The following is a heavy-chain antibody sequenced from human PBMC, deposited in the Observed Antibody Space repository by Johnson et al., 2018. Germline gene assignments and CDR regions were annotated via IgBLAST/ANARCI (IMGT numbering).Heavy chain of an antibody. CDR3: AKSGDSRVYYYRLAYMDV. V-gene: IGHV3-9*01. CDR1: GFTFDDYA. J-gene: IGHJ6*03. Sequence: VQLVQSGGGLVQPGRSLRLSCAASGFTFDDYAMHWVRSAPGKGLEWVSGVSWNSGSMGYADSVKGRFTISRDNAKNSLYLQMNSLRAEDTALYYWAKSGDSRVYYYRLAYMDVWGKGTTVNVCS. D-gene: IGHD3-22*01. CDR2: VSWNSGSM.